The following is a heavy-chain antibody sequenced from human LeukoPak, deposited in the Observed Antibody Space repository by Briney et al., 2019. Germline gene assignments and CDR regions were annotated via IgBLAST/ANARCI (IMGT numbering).Heavy chain of an antibody. J-gene: IGHJ4*02. CDR3: ARDDIAAAGTSPLDY. CDR1: GGTFNDFA. Sequence: SVKVSCKASGGTFNDFAISWVRQAPGEGLEWMGGIIPIVDTTNVAQKFQGRVTITADESTTTAYIELSSLRSEDTAVYYCARDDIAAAGTSPLDYWGQGTLVTVSS. CDR2: IIPIVDTT. V-gene: IGHV1-69*13. D-gene: IGHD6-13*01.